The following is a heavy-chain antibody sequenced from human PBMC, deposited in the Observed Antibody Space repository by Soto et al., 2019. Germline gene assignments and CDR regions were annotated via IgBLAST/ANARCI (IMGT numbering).Heavy chain of an antibody. Sequence: ASVKVSCKASGYTFTSYGISWVRQAPGQGLEWMGWISAYNGNTNYAQKLQGRVTMTTDTSTSTAYMELRSLRSDDTAVYYCARGSAIFGVVTYYYYGMDVWGQGTTVTV. J-gene: IGHJ6*02. D-gene: IGHD3-3*01. V-gene: IGHV1-18*01. CDR1: GYTFTSYG. CDR3: ARGSAIFGVVTYYYYGMDV. CDR2: ISAYNGNT.